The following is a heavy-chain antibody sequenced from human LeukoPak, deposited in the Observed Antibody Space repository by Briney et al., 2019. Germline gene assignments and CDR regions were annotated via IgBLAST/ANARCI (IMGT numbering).Heavy chain of an antibody. CDR1: GFTFTDYA. CDR2: ISASGSTT. Sequence: GGSLRLSCAASGFTFTDYAMGWVRQAPGQGLEWASTISASGSTTYYADSVRGRFTISRDNSKNTLSLQMSSLRAEDTAVYYCAIARTPYNSGFDYWGQGTLVAVSS. D-gene: IGHD6-19*01. J-gene: IGHJ4*02. V-gene: IGHV3-23*01. CDR3: AIARTPYNSGFDY.